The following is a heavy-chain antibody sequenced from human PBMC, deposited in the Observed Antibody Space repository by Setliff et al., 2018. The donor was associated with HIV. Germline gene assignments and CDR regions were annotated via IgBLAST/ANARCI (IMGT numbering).Heavy chain of an antibody. Sequence: GSLRLPCAMSGFTFSDYNINWVRQSPAKGLEWVALIWIDGNRKEYADSVKGRFTISRDNSKNTVYLQMSTLRAEDTAIYYCTRDSYFYDGSYYHYRHFDDWGQGTLVTVSS. J-gene: IGHJ4*02. CDR3: TRDSYFYDGSYYHYRHFDD. CDR1: GFTFSDYN. CDR2: IWIDGNRK. V-gene: IGHV3-33*01. D-gene: IGHD3-22*01.